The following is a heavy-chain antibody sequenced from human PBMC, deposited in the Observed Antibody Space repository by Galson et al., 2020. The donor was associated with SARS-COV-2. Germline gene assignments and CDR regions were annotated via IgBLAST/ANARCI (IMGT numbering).Heavy chain of an antibody. J-gene: IGHJ4*02. CDR3: ARDPRYYYGSGSYID. CDR2: TSHDGSTK. V-gene: IGHV3-30-3*01. CDR1: GFTFSNYA. Sequence: GGSLRLSCAASGFTFSNYAMHWVRQPPGKGLEWVAVTSHDGSTKYYAGSVKGRFTISRDNAKNTVYLQMNSLTAEDTAVYYCARDPRYYYGSGSYIDGGQGTRVTVSS. D-gene: IGHD3-10*01.